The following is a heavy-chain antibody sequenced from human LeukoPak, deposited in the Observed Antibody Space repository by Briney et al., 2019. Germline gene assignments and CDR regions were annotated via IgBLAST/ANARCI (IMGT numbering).Heavy chain of an antibody. CDR1: DGAISGYY. Sequence: SETLPFTCTVSDGAISGYYWGWIRQPPGKAPDWIGHIHFGGSAIYNPSLTGRVTISVDTTKNHFSLKLTSVTAADTAVYYCARGYSTSWTYYYDYWGQGALVTVSS. CDR3: ARGYSTSWTYYYDY. V-gene: IGHV4-59*01. D-gene: IGHD6-13*01. CDR2: IHFGGSA. J-gene: IGHJ4*02.